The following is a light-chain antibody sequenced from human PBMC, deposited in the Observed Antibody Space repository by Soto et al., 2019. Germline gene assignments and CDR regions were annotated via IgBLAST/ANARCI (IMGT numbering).Light chain of an antibody. CDR2: EAY. J-gene: IGKJ3*01. Sequence: DIQXTQKDSSLPAPIGYRVTITCQASQSISIYLNWYKXKXXXAPQLLIYEAYRLESGVPSRFSGSGSGTECTLTIRLKVMTVKLLTMPPLTVGRGTQVDI. CDR1: QSISIY. CDR3: PLT. V-gene: IGKV1-39*01.